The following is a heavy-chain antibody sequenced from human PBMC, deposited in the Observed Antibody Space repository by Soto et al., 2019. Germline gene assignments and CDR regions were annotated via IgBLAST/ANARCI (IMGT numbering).Heavy chain of an antibody. CDR1: GITFSDYW. CDR3: ARDLLIRDH. CDR2: INQEGSDK. J-gene: IGHJ4*02. Sequence: EVLLLESGGGLVQPGGSLRLSCLASGITFSDYWMTWVRQAPGRGLEWVANINQEGSDKNYVDSVRGRFTISRDNAKNSLYLQMNSLRAEDTAVYYCARDLLIRDHWGQGTLVTVSS. V-gene: IGHV3-7*03. D-gene: IGHD3-10*01.